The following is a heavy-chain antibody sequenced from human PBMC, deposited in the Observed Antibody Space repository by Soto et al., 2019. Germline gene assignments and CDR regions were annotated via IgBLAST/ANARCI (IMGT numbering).Heavy chain of an antibody. CDR2: IWYDGSNK. CDR3: ARENSVAGLRAFDY. Sequence: QVQLVESGGGVVQPGRSLRLSCAASGFTFSSYGMHWVRQAPGKGLEWVAVIWYDGSNKYYADSVKGRFTISRDNSKNTLYLQMNSLRAEDTAVYYCARENSVAGLRAFDYWGQGTLVTVSS. D-gene: IGHD6-19*01. CDR1: GFTFSSYG. J-gene: IGHJ4*02. V-gene: IGHV3-33*01.